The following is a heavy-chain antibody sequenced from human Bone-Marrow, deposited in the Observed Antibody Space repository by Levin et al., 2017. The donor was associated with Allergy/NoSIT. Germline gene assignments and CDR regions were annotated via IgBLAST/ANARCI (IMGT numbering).Heavy chain of an antibody. CDR3: TQGSGWLVDY. CDR2: INHSGTT. J-gene: IGHJ4*02. CDR1: GGSVSYFF. V-gene: IGHV4-59*02. Sequence: ETLSLTCTVSGGSVSYFFWNWFRQLPGKGLEWIGYINHSGTTNYNPSLKSRVTISSDTSKNQFSLRLTSVTAADTAVYYCTQGSGWLVDYWGQGALVTVSS. D-gene: IGHD6-19*01.